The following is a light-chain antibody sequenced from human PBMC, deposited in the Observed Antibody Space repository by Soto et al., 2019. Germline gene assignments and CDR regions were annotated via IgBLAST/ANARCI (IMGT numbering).Light chain of an antibody. CDR2: RNN. V-gene: IGLV1-47*01. Sequence: QSVLTQPPSASGTPGQRVTISCSGSSSNIGSNYLYWYQQLPGTAPKLLIYRNNQRPSGVPDRFSGSKSDTSASLAISGLRSEDEADYYCAAWDDSLSGPVVFGGGTQLTVL. CDR1: SSNIGSNY. CDR3: AAWDDSLSGPVV. J-gene: IGLJ2*01.